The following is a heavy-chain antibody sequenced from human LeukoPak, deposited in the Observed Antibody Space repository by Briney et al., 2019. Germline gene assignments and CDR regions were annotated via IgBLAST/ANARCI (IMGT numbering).Heavy chain of an antibody. D-gene: IGHD1-1*01. CDR2: IYYSGST. V-gene: IGHV4-30-4*01. CDR1: GGSISSGDYY. J-gene: IGHJ6*02. Sequence: PSQTLSLTCTVSGGSISSGDYYWSWIRQPPGKGLEWIGYIYYSGSTYYNPSLKSRVTISVDTSKNQFSLKLSSVTAADTAVYYCARVELYYCGMDVWGQGTTVTVSS. CDR3: ARVELYYCGMDV.